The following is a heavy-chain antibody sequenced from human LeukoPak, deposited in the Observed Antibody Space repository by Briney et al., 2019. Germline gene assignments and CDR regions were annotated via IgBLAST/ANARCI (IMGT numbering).Heavy chain of an antibody. Sequence: SGTLSLTCAVSGGSISSSNWWSWVRQPPGKGLEWIGEIYHSGSTNYNPSLKSRVTISGDKSKNQFSLKLSSVTAADTAVYYCARDYKDSSGWYYFDYWGQGTLVTVSS. D-gene: IGHD6-19*01. V-gene: IGHV4-4*02. CDR1: GGSISSSNW. CDR3: ARDYKDSSGWYYFDY. CDR2: IYHSGST. J-gene: IGHJ4*02.